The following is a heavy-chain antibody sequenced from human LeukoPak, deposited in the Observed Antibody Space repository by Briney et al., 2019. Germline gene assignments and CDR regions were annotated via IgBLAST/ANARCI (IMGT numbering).Heavy chain of an antibody. J-gene: IGHJ3*02. V-gene: IGHV3-9*01. Sequence: GRSLRLSCAASGFTFDDYAMPWVRHAPGKGLEWVSGISWNSGSIGYADSVKGRFTISRDNAKNSLYLQMNSLRAEDTALYYCAKDMAPQWLRSPAFDIWGQGTMVTVSS. CDR2: ISWNSGSI. CDR1: GFTFDDYA. CDR3: AKDMAPQWLRSPAFDI. D-gene: IGHD5-12*01.